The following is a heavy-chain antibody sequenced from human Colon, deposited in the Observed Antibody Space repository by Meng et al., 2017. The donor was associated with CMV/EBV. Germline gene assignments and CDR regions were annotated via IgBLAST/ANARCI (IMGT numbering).Heavy chain of an antibody. V-gene: IGHV3-21*01. CDR1: AFTFSSYS. CDR3: ARDQESDYYFGMDV. Sequence: GESLKISCAASAFTFSSYSMNWVRQAPGKGLEWVSSISSSSSYIYYADSVKGRFTISRDNAKNSLYLQMSSLRAEDTAVYYCARDQESDYYFGMDVWGQGTTVTVSS. J-gene: IGHJ6*02. CDR2: ISSSSSYI.